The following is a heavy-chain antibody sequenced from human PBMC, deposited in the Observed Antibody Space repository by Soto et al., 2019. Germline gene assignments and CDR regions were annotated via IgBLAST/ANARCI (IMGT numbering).Heavy chain of an antibody. CDR3: ATYATYCRGGTCDL. J-gene: IGHJ5*02. CDR1: GFTITGRP. D-gene: IGHD2-15*01. Sequence: EVQLVESGGGLVQPGGSLRLSCAASGFTITGRPMNWVRQPPGKGLEWIAYISSTSNTIYYADSVEGRFTISRDNAQNSLFLQMNSLRAEDTAVYYCATYATYCRGGTCDLWGQGALVTVSS. CDR2: ISSTSNTI. V-gene: IGHV3-48*04.